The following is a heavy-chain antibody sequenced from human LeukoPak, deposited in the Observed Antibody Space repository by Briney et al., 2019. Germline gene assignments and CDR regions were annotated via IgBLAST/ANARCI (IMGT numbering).Heavy chain of an antibody. V-gene: IGHV3-48*04. D-gene: IGHD1/OR15-1a*01. Sequence: PGGSLRLSCAASGFTFTTYDMSWVRQAPGKGLEWVSYISSGSSTIYYADSVKGRFTISRDNAKNSLYLQMNSLRAEDTAVYYCARVNNDGVGCEYYFDYWGQGTLVTVSS. J-gene: IGHJ4*02. CDR2: ISSGSSTI. CDR1: GFTFTTYD. CDR3: ARVNNDGVGCEYYFDY.